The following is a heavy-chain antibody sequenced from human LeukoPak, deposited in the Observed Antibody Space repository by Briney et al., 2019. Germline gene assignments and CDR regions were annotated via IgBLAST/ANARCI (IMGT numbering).Heavy chain of an antibody. V-gene: IGHV3-48*04. CDR1: GFAFNTYS. CDR2: ISSSGSTI. Sequence: RGSLRLSCAASGFAFNTYSMNWVRQAPGKGLEWVSYISSSGSTIYYADSVKGRFTISRDNAKNSLYLQMNSLRAEDTAVYYCAELGITMIGGVWGKGTTVTISS. D-gene: IGHD3-10*02. J-gene: IGHJ6*04. CDR3: AELGITMIGGV.